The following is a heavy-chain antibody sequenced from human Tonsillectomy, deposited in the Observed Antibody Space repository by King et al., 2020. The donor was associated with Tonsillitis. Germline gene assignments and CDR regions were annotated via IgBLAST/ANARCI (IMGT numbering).Heavy chain of an antibody. CDR2: IYPGDSDT. V-gene: IGHV5-51*01. CDR1: GYSFTSYW. D-gene: IGHD5-18*01. J-gene: IGHJ6*02. Sequence: QLVQSGAEVKKPGESLKISCKGSGYSFTSYWIGWVRQMPGKGLEWMGIIYPGDSDTRYSPSFQGQVTISADKSISTAYLQWSSLKASDTPRYYCARHRGRVAIQLWHIKPRYYYGMDVWGQGTTVTVSS. CDR3: ARHRGRVAIQLWHIKPRYYYGMDV.